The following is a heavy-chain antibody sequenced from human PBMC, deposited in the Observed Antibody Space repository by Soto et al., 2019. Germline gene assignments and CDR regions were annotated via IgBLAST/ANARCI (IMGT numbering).Heavy chain of an antibody. CDR3: AREEGLLHWCDP. CDR1: GFTFSIYS. Sequence: EVQLVESGGGLVQPVGSLRLSCAASGFTFSIYSMNWVLQAPGKGLEWDSYISSSSSTIYYADSVKGRFTIFRDNAKNTLYMQMNSLRAEDTALYSCAREEGLLHWCDPWGQGTLVTVSS. J-gene: IGHJ5*02. CDR2: ISSSSSTI. V-gene: IGHV3-48*01.